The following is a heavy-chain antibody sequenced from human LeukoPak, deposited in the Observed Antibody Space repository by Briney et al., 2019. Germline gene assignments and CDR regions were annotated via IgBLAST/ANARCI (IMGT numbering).Heavy chain of an antibody. V-gene: IGHV4-4*02. D-gene: IGHD6-19*01. CDR1: GGSISSSNW. J-gene: IGHJ4*02. CDR3: ASPRQWLALSPFDY. Sequence: PSETLSLTCAVSGGSISSSNWWSWVRQPPGKGLEWIGEIYHSGSTNYNPSLKSRVTISVDKSKNQFSLKLSSVTAADTAVYYCASPRQWLALSPFDYWGQGTLVTVSS. CDR2: IYHSGST.